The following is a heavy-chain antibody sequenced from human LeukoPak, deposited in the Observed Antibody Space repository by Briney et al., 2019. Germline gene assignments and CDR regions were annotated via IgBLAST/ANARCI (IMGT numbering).Heavy chain of an antibody. CDR1: GYTFTSYG. J-gene: IGHJ3*02. CDR3: ARGPVCGDCYSRAFDI. Sequence: ASVKVFCKASGYTFTSYGISWVRQAPGQGLEWMGWISAYNGNTNYAQKLQGRVTMTTDTSTSTAYMELRSLRSDDTAVYYCARGPVCGDCYSRAFDIWGQGTMVTVSS. D-gene: IGHD2-21*02. V-gene: IGHV1-18*01. CDR2: ISAYNGNT.